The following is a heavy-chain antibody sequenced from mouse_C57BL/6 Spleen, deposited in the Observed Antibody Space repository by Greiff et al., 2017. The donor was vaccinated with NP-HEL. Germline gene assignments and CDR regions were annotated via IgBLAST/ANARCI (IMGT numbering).Heavy chain of an antibody. CDR3: ARERLNWRYYY. CDR2: IYPGDGDT. CDR1: GYAFSSYW. Sequence: QVQLQQSGAELVKPGASVKISCKASGYAFSSYWMNWVKQRPGKGLEWIGQIYPGDGDTNYNGKFKGKATLTADKSSSTAYMQLSSLTSEDSAVYFCARERLNWRYYYWGQGTTLTVSS. V-gene: IGHV1-80*01. D-gene: IGHD4-1*01. J-gene: IGHJ2*01.